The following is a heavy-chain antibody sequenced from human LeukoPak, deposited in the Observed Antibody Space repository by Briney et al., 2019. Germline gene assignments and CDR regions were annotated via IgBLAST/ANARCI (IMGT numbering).Heavy chain of an antibody. J-gene: IGHJ4*02. D-gene: IGHD1-26*01. CDR3: ASGSYYFDY. CDR2: IYYSGST. CDR1: GGSVSSGSYY. V-gene: IGHV4-61*01. Sequence: SETLSLTCTVSGGSVSSGSYYWSWIRQPPGKGLEWIGYIYYSGSTKYNPSLKSRVTISVDTSKNQFSLKLSSVTAADTAVYYCASGSYYFDYWGQGTLVTVSS.